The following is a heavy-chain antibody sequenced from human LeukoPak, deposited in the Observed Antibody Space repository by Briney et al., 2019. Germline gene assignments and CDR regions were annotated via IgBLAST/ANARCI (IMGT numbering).Heavy chain of an antibody. D-gene: IGHD3-22*01. CDR1: GFTFSSYG. Sequence: GGSLRLACAASGFTFSSYGMHWVRQAPGKGLEWVAVIWYDGSNKYYADSVKGRFTIPRDNSKNTLYLQMNSLRAEDTAVYYCARDGYYYDSSGYLDYWGQGTLVTVSS. J-gene: IGHJ4*02. V-gene: IGHV3-33*01. CDR2: IWYDGSNK. CDR3: ARDGYYYDSSGYLDY.